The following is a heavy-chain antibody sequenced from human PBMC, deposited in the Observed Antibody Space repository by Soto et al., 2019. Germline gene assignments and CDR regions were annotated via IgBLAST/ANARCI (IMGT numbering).Heavy chain of an antibody. J-gene: IGHJ3*02. V-gene: IGHV3-48*02. CDR2: IDTGSVST. CDR1: GFTLSRYS. CDR3: TRDRLTGDFREAFDI. D-gene: IGHD1-20*01. Sequence: EAQLVESGGGLVQPGGSLRLSCAASGFTLSRYSMSWVRQAPGKGLEYIAYIDTGSVSTYYADSVEGRFAVFRDNARNSLYLQLNSLRDEDTALYFCTRDRLTGDFREAFDIWGQGTLVTVSS.